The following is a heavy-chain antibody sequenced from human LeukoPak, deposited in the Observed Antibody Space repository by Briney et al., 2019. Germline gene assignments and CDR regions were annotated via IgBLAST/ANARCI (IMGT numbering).Heavy chain of an antibody. CDR3: ARDGYSYGWRPPYDAFDI. CDR1: GGTFSSYA. D-gene: IGHD5-18*01. J-gene: IGHJ3*02. Sequence: VASVKVSCKASGGTFSSYAISWVRQAPGQGLEWMGGIIPIFGTANYAQKFQGRVTITADESTSTAYMELSSLRSEDTAVYYCARDGYSYGWRPPYDAFDIWGQGTMATVTS. V-gene: IGHV1-69*13. CDR2: IIPIFGTA.